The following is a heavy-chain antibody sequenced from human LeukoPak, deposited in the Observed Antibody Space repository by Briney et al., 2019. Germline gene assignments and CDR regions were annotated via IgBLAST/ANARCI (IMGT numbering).Heavy chain of an antibody. V-gene: IGHV3-53*01. J-gene: IGHJ6*03. CDR1: GFTVSSNY. D-gene: IGHD6-6*01. CDR3: ARDSSSTHYYYYYMDV. CDR2: IYSGGST. Sequence: GGSRRLSCAASGFTVSSNYMSWVRQAPGKGLEWVSVIYSGGSTYYAASVKARFTISRDNSKNTLYLQMNSLRAEDTAVYYCARDSSSTHYYYYYMDVWGKGTTVTVSS.